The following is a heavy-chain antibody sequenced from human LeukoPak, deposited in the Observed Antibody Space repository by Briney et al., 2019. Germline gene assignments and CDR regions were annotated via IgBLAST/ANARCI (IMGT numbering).Heavy chain of an antibody. D-gene: IGHD6-19*01. J-gene: IGHJ4*02. CDR1: GYTFTSYD. CDR3: ARGWEGQWLAHFDY. CDR2: INPNSGGT. Sequence: GASVKVSCKASGYTFTSYDINWVRQAPGQGLEWMGWINPNSGGTNYAQKFQGRVTMTRDTSISTAYMELSRLRSDDTAVYYCARGWEGQWLAHFDYWGQGTLVTVSS. V-gene: IGHV1-2*02.